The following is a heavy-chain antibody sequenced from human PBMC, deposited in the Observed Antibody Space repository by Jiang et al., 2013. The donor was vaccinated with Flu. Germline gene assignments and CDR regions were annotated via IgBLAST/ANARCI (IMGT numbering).Heavy chain of an antibody. CDR2: TYYRSKWYN. D-gene: IGHD6-13*01. V-gene: IGHV6-1*01. CDR1: GDSVSSNSAA. CDR3: ARDPSSSWYRNYYFDY. J-gene: IGHJ4*02. Sequence: TSQTLSLTCAISGDSVSSNSAAWNWIRQSPSRGLEWLGRTYYRSKWYNDYAVSVKSRITINPDTSKNQFSLQLNSVTPEDTAVYYCARDPSSSWYRNYYFDYWGQGTLVTVSS.